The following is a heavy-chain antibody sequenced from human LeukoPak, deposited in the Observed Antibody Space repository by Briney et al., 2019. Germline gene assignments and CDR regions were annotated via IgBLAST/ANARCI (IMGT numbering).Heavy chain of an antibody. CDR3: AKDGIVVSYFDY. CDR2: ISYDGSNK. J-gene: IGHJ4*02. V-gene: IGHV3-30*18. Sequence: GRSLRLSCAASGFTFSSYGIHWVRQAPGKGLEWVAIISYDGSNKYYANSVKGRFTISRDNSKNTLYLQMNSLRAEDTAMYYCAKDGIVVSYFDYWGQGTLVTVSS. D-gene: IGHD3-22*01. CDR1: GFTFSSYG.